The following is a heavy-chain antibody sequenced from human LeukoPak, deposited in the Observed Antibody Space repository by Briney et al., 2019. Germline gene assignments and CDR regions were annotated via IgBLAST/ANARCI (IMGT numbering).Heavy chain of an antibody. D-gene: IGHD2-2*01. Sequence: SGPTLVKPTQTLTLTCTSSGFSLSTSGVGVGWIRQPPGKALEWLALIYWNDDKRYSPSLKSRLTITKDTSKNQVVLTMTNMDPVDTATYYCAHRRRYCSSTSCYPGVWFDPWGQGTLVTVSS. J-gene: IGHJ5*02. CDR2: IYWNDDK. CDR1: GFSLSTSGVG. CDR3: AHRRRYCSSTSCYPGVWFDP. V-gene: IGHV2-5*01.